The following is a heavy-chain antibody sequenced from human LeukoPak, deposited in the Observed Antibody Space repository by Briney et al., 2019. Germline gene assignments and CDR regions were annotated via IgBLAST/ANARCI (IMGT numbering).Heavy chain of an antibody. CDR2: IGGDGIA. Sequence: GGSLRLSCVASGFTFTDHPMNWVRQAPGKGLEWISYIGGDGIAFYADSVKGRFTASKNDARKSMYLQMNSLRVEDTAVYYCAKDRANWAIDDWGQGTQVTVSS. D-gene: IGHD3-16*01. CDR1: GFTFTDHP. J-gene: IGHJ4*02. CDR3: AKDRANWAIDD. V-gene: IGHV3-69-1*01.